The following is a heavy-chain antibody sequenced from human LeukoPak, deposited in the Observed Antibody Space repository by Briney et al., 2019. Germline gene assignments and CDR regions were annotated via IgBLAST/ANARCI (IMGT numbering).Heavy chain of an antibody. D-gene: IGHD3-10*01. CDR2: ISSSSSSI. Sequence: GGSLRLSCAASRFTFSSYSMNWVRQAPGKGLEWVSYISSSSSSIYYADSVKGRFTISRDNSKNTLYLQMNSLRAEDTAVYYCARDTDKGFGEYDYWGQGTLVTVSS. V-gene: IGHV3-48*01. CDR3: ARDTDKGFGEYDY. CDR1: RFTFSSYS. J-gene: IGHJ4*02.